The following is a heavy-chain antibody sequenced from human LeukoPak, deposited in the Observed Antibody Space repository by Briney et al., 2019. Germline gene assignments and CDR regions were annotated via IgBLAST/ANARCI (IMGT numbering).Heavy chain of an antibody. CDR3: ARDKPRASYYGSIFDS. Sequence: GGSLRLSCEPSGFTLIRYWMSGVPEAPGGGLEWVANIRDDGGEIYYVDSVTGRFTISRDNAKSSLFLQMNSLRAKEAAVYYCARDKPRASYYGSIFDSWGQGTLVTVSS. J-gene: IGHJ4*02. CDR2: IRDDGGEI. V-gene: IGHV3-7*01. D-gene: IGHD3-22*01. CDR1: GFTLIRYW.